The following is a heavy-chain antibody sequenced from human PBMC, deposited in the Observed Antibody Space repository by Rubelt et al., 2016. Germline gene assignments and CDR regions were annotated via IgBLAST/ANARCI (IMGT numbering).Heavy chain of an antibody. CDR2: IYNSGST. D-gene: IGHD6-13*01. CDR3: ARDRGSSSWYGVDY. CDR1: GGSISSSSYY. Sequence: QLQLQESGPGLVKPSETLSLTCTVSGGSISSSSYYWGWIRQPPGKGLEWIGSIYNSGSTNYNPSLKSRVTMAVDTSKNQWSLKLSSVTAADTSVYHCARDRGSSSWYGVDYRGQGTLVTVSS. V-gene: IGHV4-39*07. J-gene: IGHJ4*02.